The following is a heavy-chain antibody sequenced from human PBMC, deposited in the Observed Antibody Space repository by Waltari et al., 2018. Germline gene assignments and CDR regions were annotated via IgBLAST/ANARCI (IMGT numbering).Heavy chain of an antibody. D-gene: IGHD2-21*01. Sequence: QLQLQELGPRLVRPSETLSLICRVSGVSITSNRHYWAWIRQSPGQGLEWIGTVSYSGTTYISPSLKSRVSVSRDTSMNQVSLILGSVTAADMAVYYCATYIGVSVGTAAFDVWGQGTMVTVSS. CDR2: VSYSGTT. J-gene: IGHJ3*01. V-gene: IGHV4-39*01. CDR3: ATYIGVSVGTAAFDV. CDR1: GVSITSNRHY.